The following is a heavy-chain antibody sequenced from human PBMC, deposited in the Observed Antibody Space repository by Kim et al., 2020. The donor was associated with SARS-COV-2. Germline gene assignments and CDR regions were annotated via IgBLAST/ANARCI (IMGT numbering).Heavy chain of an antibody. J-gene: IGHJ4*02. Sequence: SVKVSCKASGGTFSSYAISWVRQAPGQGLEWMGGIIPIFGTANFAQKFQGRVTITADESTSTAYMELSSLRSEDTAVYYCASRGDCGGDCYPDYFDYWGQGTLVTVSS. CDR1: GGTFSSYA. CDR2: IIPIFGTA. CDR3: ASRGDCGGDCYPDYFDY. V-gene: IGHV1-69*13. D-gene: IGHD2-21*01.